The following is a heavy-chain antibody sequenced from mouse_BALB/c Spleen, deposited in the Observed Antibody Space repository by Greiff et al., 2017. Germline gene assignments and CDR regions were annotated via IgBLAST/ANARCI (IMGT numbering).Heavy chain of an antibody. D-gene: IGHD1-1*01. CDR2: ISSGSSTI. CDR1: GFTFSSFG. CDR3: ARSGYYGSSFDY. V-gene: IGHV5-17*02. Sequence: EVQVVESGGGLVQPGGSRKLSCAASGFTFSSFGMHWVRQAPEKGLEWVAYISSGSSTIYYADTVKGRFTISRDNPKNTLFLQMTSLRSEDTAMYYCARSGYYGSSFDYWGQGTTLTVSS. J-gene: IGHJ2*01.